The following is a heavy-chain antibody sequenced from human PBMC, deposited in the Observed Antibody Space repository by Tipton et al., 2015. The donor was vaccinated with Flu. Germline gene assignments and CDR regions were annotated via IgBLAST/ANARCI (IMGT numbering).Heavy chain of an antibody. D-gene: IGHD2-2*01. CDR1: GGSISSGGYY. CDR2: IYTTEST. CDR3: ARDPSLGMPDYFDY. V-gene: IGHV4-61*02. J-gene: IGHJ4*02. Sequence: TLSLTCTVSGGSISSGGYYWSWIRQPTGKGLEWIGRIYTTESTNYNPSLKSRVTISVDTSKNQFSLKLSSVTAADTAVHYCARDPSLGMPDYFDYWGQGTLVTASS.